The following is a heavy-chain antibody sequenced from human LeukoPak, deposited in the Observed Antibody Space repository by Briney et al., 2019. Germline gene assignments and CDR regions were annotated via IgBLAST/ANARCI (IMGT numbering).Heavy chain of an antibody. J-gene: IGHJ6*02. CDR1: GGSFSGYY. CDR2: INHSGST. V-gene: IGHV4-34*01. D-gene: IGHD3-10*01. CDR3: ARVLHWNYGSGSYEKVYYYYGMDV. Sequence: PSETLSLTCAVYGGSFSGYYWSWIRQPPGKGLEWIGEINHSGSTNYNPSLKSRVTISVDTSKNQFSLKLSSVTAADTAVYYCARVLHWNYGSGSYEKVYYYYGMDVWGQGTTVTVSS.